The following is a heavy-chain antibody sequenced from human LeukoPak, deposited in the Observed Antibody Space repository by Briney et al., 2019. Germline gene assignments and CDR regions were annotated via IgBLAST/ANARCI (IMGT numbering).Heavy chain of an antibody. V-gene: IGHV4-39*07. D-gene: IGHD3-10*01. CDR2: FYYSGTT. Sequence: SETLSLTCSVSGGSFSSYSHYWSWIRQPPGKGLEWIVCFYYSGTTYYNPSLQSRVTISVDTSKNQFSLNLNSVTAADTAVYYCASRGGSGSPDYWGQGTLVTVSS. J-gene: IGHJ4*02. CDR1: GGSFSSYSHY. CDR3: ASRGGSGSPDY.